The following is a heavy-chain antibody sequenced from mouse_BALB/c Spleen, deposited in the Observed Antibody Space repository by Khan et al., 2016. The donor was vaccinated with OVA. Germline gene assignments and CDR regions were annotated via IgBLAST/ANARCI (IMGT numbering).Heavy chain of an antibody. V-gene: IGHV5-6*02. J-gene: IGHJ3*01. CDR1: GFTFSNYD. D-gene: IGHD2-2*01. Sequence: EVKLVESGGDLVKPGGSLKLSCAASGFTFSNYDMSWVRQTPDKRLEWVATISSAGSYTYYPDSVKGRFTISRDNAKNTLYLQMSSLKSEDTAMYYCARRGYDEAGFAYWGQGTLVTGSA. CDR3: ARRGYDEAGFAY. CDR2: ISSAGSYT.